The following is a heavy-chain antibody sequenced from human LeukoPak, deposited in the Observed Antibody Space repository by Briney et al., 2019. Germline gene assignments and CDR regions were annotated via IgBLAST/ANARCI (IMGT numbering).Heavy chain of an antibody. CDR3: AKRMIRGVNHDAFDL. J-gene: IGHJ3*01. D-gene: IGHD3-10*01. CDR1: GFPFNRYA. Sequence: GSPRLSRAASGFPFNRYAMSWVPQAPGKGLEWVSTVSGSGGSTYYADSVKGLFTISRDNSKNTLYLQMNSLRAEDTAVYYCAKRMIRGVNHDAFDLWGQGTMVTVSS. CDR2: VSGSGGST. V-gene: IGHV3-23*01.